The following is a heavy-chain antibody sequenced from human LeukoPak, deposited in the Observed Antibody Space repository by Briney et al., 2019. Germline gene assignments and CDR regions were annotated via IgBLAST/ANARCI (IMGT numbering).Heavy chain of an antibody. CDR1: GFTFSSYA. J-gene: IGHJ6*02. V-gene: IGHV3-30-3*02. CDR2: ISYDGSNK. D-gene: IGHD4-23*01. CDR3: AKSVVNPYYYGMDV. Sequence: GGSLRLSCAASGFTFSSYAMHWVRQAPGKGLEWVAVISYDGSNKYYADSVKGRFTISRDNSKNTLYLQMNSLRAEDTAVYYCAKSVVNPYYYGMDVWGQGTTVTVSS.